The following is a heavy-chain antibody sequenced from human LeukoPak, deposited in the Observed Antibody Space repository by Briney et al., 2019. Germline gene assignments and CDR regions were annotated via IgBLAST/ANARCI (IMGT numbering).Heavy chain of an antibody. CDR1: GDTFTGYY. J-gene: IGHJ3*02. CDR3: ARDPGYCSSGSCSNLAFDI. V-gene: IGHV1-2*02. D-gene: IGHD2-15*01. CDR2: INPNSGDT. Sequence: ASVKVSCKASGDTFTGYYIHWVRQAPGQGLEWMGWINPNSGDTNYAQKFQDRVTMTRDTSISTAYMELSRLRSDDTAVYYCARDPGYCSSGSCSNLAFDIWGQGTMVTVSS.